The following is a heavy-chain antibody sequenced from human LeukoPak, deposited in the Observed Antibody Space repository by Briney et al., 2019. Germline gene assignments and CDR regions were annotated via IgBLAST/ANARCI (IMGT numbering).Heavy chain of an antibody. V-gene: IGHV3-23*01. CDR3: AKDHPRQGVTAHTPFDY. Sequence: GGSLRLSCAASGFTFSSYAMSWVRQAPGKGLEWVSAISGSGGSTYYPDSVEGRFTISRDNSKNTLYLQMNCLRAEDTAIYYCAKDHPRQGVTAHTPFDYWGQGTLVTVSS. CDR2: ISGSGGST. J-gene: IGHJ4*02. D-gene: IGHD2-15*01. CDR1: GFTFSSYA.